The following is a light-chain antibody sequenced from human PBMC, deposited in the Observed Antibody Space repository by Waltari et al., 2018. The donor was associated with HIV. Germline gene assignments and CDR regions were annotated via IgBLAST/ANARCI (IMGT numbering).Light chain of an antibody. Sequence: QSALTQPASVSGSPGQSITISCTGTTSDVGGYNYVSWYQQHPGKAPKLRIYEFSNRPSGVSNRVSVSKSGSTASLTISGLQAEDEADYYCSSYTRSTVYVFGTGTKVTVL. V-gene: IGLV2-14*01. CDR2: EFS. J-gene: IGLJ1*01. CDR3: SSYTRSTVYV. CDR1: TSDVGGYNY.